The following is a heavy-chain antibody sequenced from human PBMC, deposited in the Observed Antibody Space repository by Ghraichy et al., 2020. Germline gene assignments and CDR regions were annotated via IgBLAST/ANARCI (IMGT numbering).Heavy chain of an antibody. CDR1: GGSISSSSYY. Sequence: SETLSLTCTVSGGSISSSSYYWGWIRQPPGKGLEWIGSIYYSGSTYYNPSLKSRVTISVDTSKNQFSLKLSSVTAADTAVYYCARLLTLQRGYSYGYGGLDYLGQGTLVTGSS. J-gene: IGHJ4*02. D-gene: IGHD5-18*01. V-gene: IGHV4-39*01. CDR3: ARLLTLQRGYSYGYGGLDY. CDR2: IYYSGST.